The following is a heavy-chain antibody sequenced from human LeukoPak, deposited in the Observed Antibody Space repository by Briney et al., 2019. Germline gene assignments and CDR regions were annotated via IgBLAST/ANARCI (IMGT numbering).Heavy chain of an antibody. D-gene: IGHD1-26*01. Sequence: GGSLRLSCAASGFTFSSYWMSWVRQAPGKGLEWVSVIYSGGSTYYADSVKGRFTISRDNSKNTLYLQMNSLRAEDTAVYYCARKNSGFDYWGQGTLVTVSS. CDR3: ARKNSGFDY. CDR2: IYSGGST. V-gene: IGHV3-53*01. J-gene: IGHJ4*02. CDR1: GFTFSSYW.